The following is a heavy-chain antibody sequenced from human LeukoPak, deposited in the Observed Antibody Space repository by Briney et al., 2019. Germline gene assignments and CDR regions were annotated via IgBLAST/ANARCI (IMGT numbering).Heavy chain of an antibody. CDR3: ARDLAWDAFDI. CDR1: GFNFTNYN. V-gene: IGHV3-21*01. CDR2: IHSSSGSI. J-gene: IGHJ3*02. Sequence: GGSLRLSCAASGFNFTNYNMNWGRQAPGKGLEWVSSIHSSSGSIYYADSLKGRFTISRDNAKNSLYLQMNSLRAEDTAVYYCARDLAWDAFDIWGQGTMVTVSS.